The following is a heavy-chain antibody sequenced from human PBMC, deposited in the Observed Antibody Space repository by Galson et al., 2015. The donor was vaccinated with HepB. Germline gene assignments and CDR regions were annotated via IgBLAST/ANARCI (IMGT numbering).Heavy chain of an antibody. CDR2: TYYRSKWII. J-gene: IGHJ6*02. CDR1: GDSVSSNHAV. Sequence: CAISGDSVSSNHAVWNWIRQSPSRGLEWLGRTYYRSKWIIDNATSVKSRITISPDTSRNQFSLHLSSVTPEDTAVYYCAYGSDVWGQGTAVIVSS. V-gene: IGHV6-1*01. CDR3: AYGSDV.